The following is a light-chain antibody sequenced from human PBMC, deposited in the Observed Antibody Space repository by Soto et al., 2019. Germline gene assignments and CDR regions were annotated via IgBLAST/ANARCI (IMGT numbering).Light chain of an antibody. Sequence: AIQMTQSPSSLSASVGDRVTITCRASQDIRNDLGWYQQEPGKAPKLLFYAASSLQLGVPSRFGGSGSGTDFTLTIYGLQPEDFATYYCLQDHSYPWTFGQGTKVEV. CDR1: QDIRND. CDR2: AAS. V-gene: IGKV1-6*01. CDR3: LQDHSYPWT. J-gene: IGKJ1*01.